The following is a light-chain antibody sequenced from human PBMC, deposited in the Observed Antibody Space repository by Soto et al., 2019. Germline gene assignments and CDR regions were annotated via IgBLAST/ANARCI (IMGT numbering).Light chain of an antibody. CDR1: SSDVGSFNR. J-gene: IGLJ1*01. Sequence: QSALTQPPSVSGSPGQSVAISCTGTSSDVGSFNRVSWYQQPPGTAPKLLIYEVSNRPSGVPDRFSGSKSGNTASLTISGLQAEDEADYYCNSYTISITYVYGTGTKLTVL. CDR2: EVS. CDR3: NSYTISITYV. V-gene: IGLV2-18*02.